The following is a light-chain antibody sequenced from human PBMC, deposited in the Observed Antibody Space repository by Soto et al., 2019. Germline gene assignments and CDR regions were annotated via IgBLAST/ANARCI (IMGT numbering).Light chain of an antibody. CDR3: LLDYDYFWA. CDR2: AAS. V-gene: IGKV1-6*01. Sequence: AIQVTQSPSSLSASVGDRVTITCRTSQGIRSALGWYQQKPGKVPKLLIYAASTLQSGVPSRFSGSGSGRDFTLTISSLQPEDFATYYCLLDYDYFWAFGQGTKVDSK. CDR1: QGIRSA. J-gene: IGKJ1*01.